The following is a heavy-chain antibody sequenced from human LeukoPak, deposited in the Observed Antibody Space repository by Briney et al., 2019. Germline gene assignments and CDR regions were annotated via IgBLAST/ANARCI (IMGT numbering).Heavy chain of an antibody. V-gene: IGHV3-21*01. Sequence: GGSLRLSCAASGFIFSSYSMTWVRQAPGKGLEWVSSISTSSTYISYADSVKGRFTISRDNAKNSLSLQMNSLRAEDTAVYYCARDHSESSGSSNWFDPWGQGTLVTVSS. CDR2: ISTSSTYI. CDR3: ARDHSESSGSSNWFDP. CDR1: GFIFSSYS. D-gene: IGHD3-22*01. J-gene: IGHJ5*02.